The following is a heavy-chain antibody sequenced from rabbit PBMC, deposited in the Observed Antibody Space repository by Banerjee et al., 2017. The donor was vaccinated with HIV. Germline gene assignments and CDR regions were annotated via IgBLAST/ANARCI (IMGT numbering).Heavy chain of an antibody. Sequence: QEQLEESGGDLVKPEGSLTLTCTASGFSFSSGYWICWVRQAPGKGLEWIGCIYAGSSGYTYYASWAKGRFTISKTSSTTVTLQMTSLTAADTATYFCARAVNSYDDYGDYPDWLDLWGPGTLVTVS. CDR1: GFSFSSGYW. CDR3: ARAVNSYDDYGDYPDWLDL. V-gene: IGHV1S45*01. D-gene: IGHD2-1*01. CDR2: IYAGSSGYT. J-gene: IGHJ6*01.